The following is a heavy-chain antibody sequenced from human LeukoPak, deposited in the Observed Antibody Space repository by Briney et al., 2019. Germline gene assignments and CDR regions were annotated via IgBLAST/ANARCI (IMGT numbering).Heavy chain of an antibody. D-gene: IGHD3-22*01. CDR3: AREEPRYYDSSGNLIDY. Sequence: ASVKVSCKASGYTFTSYGISWVRQAPGQGLEWMGWISAYNGNTNYAQKLQGRVTMTTDTSTSTAYMELRSLRSDDTAVYYCAREEPRYYDSSGNLIDYWGQGTLVTVSS. J-gene: IGHJ4*02. CDR2: ISAYNGNT. V-gene: IGHV1-18*01. CDR1: GYTFTSYG.